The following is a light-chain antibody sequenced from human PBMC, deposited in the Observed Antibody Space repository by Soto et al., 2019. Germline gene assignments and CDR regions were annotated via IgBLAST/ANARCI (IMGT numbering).Light chain of an antibody. Sequence: EIVMTQSPATLSVSPGERATLSCRASLSVSRNLAWYQQKPGQAPRLLIFDASTRATGIPARFSGSGSGTEFTLTITSLQSEDFAVYYCQQYGSSPWAFGQGTKVEIK. CDR3: QQYGSSPWA. CDR1: LSVSRN. J-gene: IGKJ1*01. V-gene: IGKV3-15*01. CDR2: DAS.